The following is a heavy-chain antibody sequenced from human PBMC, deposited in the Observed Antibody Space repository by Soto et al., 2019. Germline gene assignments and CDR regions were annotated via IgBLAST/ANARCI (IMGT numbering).Heavy chain of an antibody. CDR1: GCSISRGDYS. Sequence: QLQLQESGPGLVTPSQTLSLTCTVSGCSISRGDYSWSWIRQPPGKGLEWIGYIFHSGKTYYNPSLKSRVTISADRSKNQFCRKMSSVTAAYTAVYYCASRLTGSRDNDYYYGLDVWGQGTTVTVSS. CDR3: ASRLTGSRDNDYYYGLDV. V-gene: IGHV4-30-2*01. D-gene: IGHD3-10*01. CDR2: IFHSGKT. J-gene: IGHJ6*02.